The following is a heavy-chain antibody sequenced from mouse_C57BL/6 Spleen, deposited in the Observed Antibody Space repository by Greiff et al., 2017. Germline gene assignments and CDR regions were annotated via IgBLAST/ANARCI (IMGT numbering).Heavy chain of an antibody. CDR3: ARYRDYAMDY. J-gene: IGHJ4*01. CDR2: IHPNSGST. Sequence: VQLQQPGAELVKPGASVKLTCKASGYTFTSYWMHWVKQRPGQGLEWIGMIHPNSGSTNYNEKFKSKATLTVDKSSSTAYMQLSSLTSEDSAVYYCARYRDYAMDYWGQGTSVTVSS. CDR1: GYTFTSYW. V-gene: IGHV1-64*01.